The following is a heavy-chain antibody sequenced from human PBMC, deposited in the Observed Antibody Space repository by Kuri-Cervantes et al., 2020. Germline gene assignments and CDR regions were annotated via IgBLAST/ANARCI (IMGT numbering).Heavy chain of an antibody. CDR3: ARGISALRISWFDP. CDR2: FDPEDGET. V-gene: IGHV1-24*01. J-gene: IGHJ5*02. CDR1: GYTLTDLS. D-gene: IGHD3-10*01. Sequence: ASVKVSCKVSGYTLTDLSIHWVRQAPGKGLEWMGGFDPEDGETVYAGEFQGRVTMTEDTTTDTAYMELSSLRSDDTAVYYCARGISALRISWFDPWGQGTLVTVSS.